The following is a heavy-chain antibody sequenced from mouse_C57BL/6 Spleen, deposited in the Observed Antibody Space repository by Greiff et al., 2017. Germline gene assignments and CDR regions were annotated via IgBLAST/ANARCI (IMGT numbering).Heavy chain of an antibody. CDR3: AREGLITTVVGPFDY. D-gene: IGHD1-1*01. CDR2: INPNNGGT. J-gene: IGHJ2*01. Sequence: EVQLQQSGPELVKPGASVKISCKASGYTFTDYYMNWVKQSHGKSLEWIGDINPNNGGTSYNQKFKGKATLTVDKSSSTAYMELRSLTSEDSAVYYCAREGLITTVVGPFDYWGQGTTLTVSS. V-gene: IGHV1-26*01. CDR1: GYTFTDYY.